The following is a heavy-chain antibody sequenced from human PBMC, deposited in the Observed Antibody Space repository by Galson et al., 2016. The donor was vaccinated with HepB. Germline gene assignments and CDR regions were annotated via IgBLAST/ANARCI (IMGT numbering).Heavy chain of an antibody. J-gene: IGHJ6*02. D-gene: IGHD6-13*01. Sequence: LEWIGYIYYSGSAMYNPSLRSRVSISIDTSENQVSLLVRSVTAADTAVYYCASSTAAGSLFYYYYGMDVWGQGTTVTVSS. V-gene: IGHV4-59*01. CDR3: ASSTAAGSLFYYYYGMDV. CDR2: IYYSGSA.